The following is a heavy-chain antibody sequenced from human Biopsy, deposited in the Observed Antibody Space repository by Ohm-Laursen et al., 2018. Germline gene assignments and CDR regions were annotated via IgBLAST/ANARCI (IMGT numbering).Heavy chain of an antibody. V-gene: IGHV3-30*18. CDR1: GFSFTSYT. CDR3: VKLHLGDYSFDQ. J-gene: IGHJ4*02. Sequence: SLRLSCSAPGFSFTSYTMNWVRQVPGKGLEWVAVISYDGSEKYNVGIVKGRFTISRDNSKDTLYLEMGRLRVEDTAVYYCVKLHLGDYSFDQWGQGTLVTVPS. D-gene: IGHD4-17*01. CDR2: ISYDGSEK.